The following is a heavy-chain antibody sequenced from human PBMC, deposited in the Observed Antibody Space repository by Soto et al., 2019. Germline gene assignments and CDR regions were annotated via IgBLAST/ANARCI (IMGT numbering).Heavy chain of an antibody. D-gene: IGHD3-22*01. V-gene: IGHV3-53*01. J-gene: IGHJ1*01. Sequence: EVQLVESGGGLIQPGGSLRLSCAASGFTVSSNYMSWVRQAPGKGLEWVSVIYSGGSTYYADSVKGRFTFSRDNSTNTLYLQMNSLRAEDTAVYYCARDRVESGYPEYFQHWGQGTLVTVSS. CDR2: IYSGGST. CDR1: GFTVSSNY. CDR3: ARDRVESGYPEYFQH.